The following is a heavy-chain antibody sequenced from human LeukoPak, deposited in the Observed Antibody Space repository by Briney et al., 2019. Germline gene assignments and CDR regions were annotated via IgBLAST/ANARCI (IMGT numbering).Heavy chain of an antibody. CDR2: IYYRGNT. CDR3: ARRGIAVGGFDF. CDR1: GGSVSSGSYY. Sequence: SETLSLACTVSGGSVSSGSYYWSWIRQPPGKGLEWIGYIYYRGNTNYNASLKSRVTISVDTSKNEFSLTLSSVTAADTAVYYCARRGIAVGGFDFWGQGTLVTVSS. J-gene: IGHJ4*02. D-gene: IGHD6-13*01. V-gene: IGHV4-61*01.